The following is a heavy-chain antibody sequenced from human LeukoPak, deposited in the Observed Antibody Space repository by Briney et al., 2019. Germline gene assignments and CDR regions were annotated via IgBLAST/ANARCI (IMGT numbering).Heavy chain of an antibody. V-gene: IGHV3-7*01. CDR3: VRDRAYFDSSGFYNLDY. Sequence: GSLRLSCASSGFTFSDYWMSWVRQAPGKGLEWVANIKQDGSEKYYVDSVKGRFTISRDNAKNSLYLQMNSLRAEDTAVYYCVRDRAYFDSSGFYNLDYWGQGTLATVSS. CDR1: GFTFSDYW. J-gene: IGHJ4*02. D-gene: IGHD3-22*01. CDR2: IKQDGSEK.